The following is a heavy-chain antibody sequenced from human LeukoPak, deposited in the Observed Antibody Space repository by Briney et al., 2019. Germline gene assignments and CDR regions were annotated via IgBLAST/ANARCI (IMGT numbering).Heavy chain of an antibody. CDR2: INPNSGVT. CDR3: ARGLLGFMRSDYSNYWDNWFDP. CDR1: GYTFTGYY. Sequence: ASVKVSCKASGYTFTGYYIHWVRQAPGQGLEWMGWINPNSGVTHYPQKFQGRVTLTRDTSIRTAYMEVSSLRSEDTAVYYCARGLLGFMRSDYSNYWDNWFDPWGQGTLVTVSS. J-gene: IGHJ5*02. V-gene: IGHV1-2*02. D-gene: IGHD4-11*01.